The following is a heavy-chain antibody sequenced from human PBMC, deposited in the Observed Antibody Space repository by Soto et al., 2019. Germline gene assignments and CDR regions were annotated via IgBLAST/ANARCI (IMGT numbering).Heavy chain of an antibody. Sequence: QVQLRESGPGLVQPSQTLSLTSTDSGCSISSGCYYWTWIRQHPGKGLEWICYISYTGSAYYNPSLKTRLTLSIDTSRSQFSLKLSSVTTADTAVSDCARTYSVESRGLYVWGQWTTVSVSS. CDR2: ISYTGSA. J-gene: IGHJ6*02. CDR1: GCSISSGCYY. V-gene: IGHV4-31*03. CDR3: ARTYSVESRGLYV. D-gene: IGHD6-13*01.